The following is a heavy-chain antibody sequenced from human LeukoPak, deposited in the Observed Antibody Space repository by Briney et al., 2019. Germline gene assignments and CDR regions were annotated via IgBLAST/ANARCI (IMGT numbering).Heavy chain of an antibody. CDR2: FYRGGNT. V-gene: IGHV3-53*01. J-gene: IGHJ3*01. CDR3: ATSKNATYDSLDP. D-gene: IGHD3-22*01. Sequence: GGSLRLSCAVSGFTVSSGHMHWVRQAPGQGLEWVATFYRGGNTYHADSVKGRLTVSRDNLKNTVSLQMDSLRAEDTAVYYCATSKNATYDSLDPWGQGTRVTVSS. CDR1: GFTVSSGH.